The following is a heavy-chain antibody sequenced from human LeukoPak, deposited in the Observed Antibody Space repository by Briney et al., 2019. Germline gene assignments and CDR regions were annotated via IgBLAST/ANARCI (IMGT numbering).Heavy chain of an antibody. D-gene: IGHD3-10*01. J-gene: IGHJ5*02. CDR3: VGHRGGGWFDP. CDR2: IIPILGIA. Sequence: SVKVSCKASGGTFSSYTISWVRQAPGQGLEWMGRIIPILGIANYAQKFQGRVTITADKSTSTAYMELSSLRSEDTAVYYYVGHRGGGWFDPWGQGTLVTVSS. CDR1: GGTFSSYT. V-gene: IGHV1-69*02.